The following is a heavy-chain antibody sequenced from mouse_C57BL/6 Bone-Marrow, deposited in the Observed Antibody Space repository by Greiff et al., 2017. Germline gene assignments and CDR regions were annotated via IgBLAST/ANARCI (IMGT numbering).Heavy chain of an antibody. CDR2: ISDGGSYT. CDR1: GFTFSSYA. CDR3: ARDGNWADMDY. D-gene: IGHD2-1*01. J-gene: IGHJ4*01. V-gene: IGHV5-4*01. Sequence: EVKLVESGGGLVKPGGSLKLSCAASGFTFSSYAMSWVRQTPEKRLEWVATISDGGSYTYYPDNVKGRFTISRDNAKNNLYLQMSNLKSEDTAMYYCARDGNWADMDYGGQGTSVTVSS.